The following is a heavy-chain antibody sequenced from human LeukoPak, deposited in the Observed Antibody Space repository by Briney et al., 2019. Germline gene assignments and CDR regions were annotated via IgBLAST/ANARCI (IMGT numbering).Heavy chain of an antibody. Sequence: GGSLRLSCAASGFTFSSYAMHRVRQAPGKGLEGVAVISYDRSNKYYADSVKGRFTISRDNSKNSLYLQMNRLRAEDTAVYDSARDGVVVVPAAPARPWYFELWGRGTLVTVSS. J-gene: IGHJ2*01. CDR2: ISYDRSNK. V-gene: IGHV3-30*04. CDR3: ARDGVVVVPAAPARPWYFEL. CDR1: GFTFSSYA. D-gene: IGHD2-2*01.